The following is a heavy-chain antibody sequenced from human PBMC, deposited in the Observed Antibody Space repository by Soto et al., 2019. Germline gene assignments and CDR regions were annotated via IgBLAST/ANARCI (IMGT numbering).Heavy chain of an antibody. D-gene: IGHD4-17*01. CDR3: ARAGASGMTTVTPFDY. V-gene: IGHV1-69*05. CDR1: GGTFSSYA. Sequence: QVQLVQSGAEVKKPGSSVKVSCMASGGTFSSYAISWVRQAPGQGLEWMGGIIPIFGTANYAQKFQGRVTTTXXEXTXTGDRELSSLRSEDTAVYYCARAGASGMTTVTPFDYRGQGTLVTVSS. CDR2: IIPIFGTA. J-gene: IGHJ4*02.